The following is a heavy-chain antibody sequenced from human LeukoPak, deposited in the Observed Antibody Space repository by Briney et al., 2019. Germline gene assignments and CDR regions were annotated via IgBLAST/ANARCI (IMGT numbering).Heavy chain of an antibody. CDR3: ARAYSSSWYANYYGMDV. CDR2: INPNSGGA. V-gene: IGHV1-2*02. CDR1: GYTFTGYY. J-gene: IGHJ6*02. D-gene: IGHD6-13*01. Sequence: ASVKVSCKASGYTFTGYYMHWVRQAPGQGLEWMGWINPNSGGANYAQKFQGRVTMTRDTSISTAYMELSRLRSDDTAVYYCARAYSSSWYANYYGMDVWGQGTTVTVSS.